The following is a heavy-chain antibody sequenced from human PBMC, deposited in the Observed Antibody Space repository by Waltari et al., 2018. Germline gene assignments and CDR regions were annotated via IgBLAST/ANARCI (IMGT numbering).Heavy chain of an antibody. CDR3: ARWGDSSSWYVDFDY. Sequence: LQLQESGPGLVKPSETLSLTCTVSGGSISSSSYYWGWIRQPPGKGLEWIGSFYYSGGTDDNPALKSRVTRSVDTSKNQLSLKLSSVTAADTAVYYCARWGDSSSWYVDFDYWGQGTLVTVSS. CDR1: GGSISSSSYY. V-gene: IGHV4-39*07. D-gene: IGHD6-13*01. CDR2: FYYSGGT. J-gene: IGHJ4*02.